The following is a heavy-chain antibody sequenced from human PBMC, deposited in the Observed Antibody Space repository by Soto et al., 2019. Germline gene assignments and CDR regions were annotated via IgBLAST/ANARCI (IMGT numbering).Heavy chain of an antibody. CDR3: ARDIVVGPAAYGMDI. J-gene: IGHJ6*02. D-gene: IGHD2-2*01. CDR1: GFTFSSYW. CDR2: INSDGSST. V-gene: IGHV3-74*01. Sequence: GGSLRLSCAASGFTFSSYWMHWVRQAPGKGLVWVSRINSDGSSTSYADSVKGRFTISRDNAKNTLYLQMNSLRAEDTAVYYCARDIVVGPAAYGMDIWGQGITVTVFS.